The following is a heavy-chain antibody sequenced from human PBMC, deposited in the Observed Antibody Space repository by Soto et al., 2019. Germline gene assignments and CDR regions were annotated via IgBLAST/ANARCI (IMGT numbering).Heavy chain of an antibody. V-gene: IGHV1-69*13. CDR3: ARVLLSAYYDFWSGHIDY. Sequence: SVKVSCKASGGTFSSYAISWVRQAPGQGLEWMGGIIPIFGTANYAQKFQGRVTITADESTSTAYMELSSLRSEDTAVYYCARVLLSAYYDFWSGHIDYWGQGTLVTVSS. CDR1: GGTFSSYA. D-gene: IGHD3-3*01. J-gene: IGHJ4*02. CDR2: IIPIFGTA.